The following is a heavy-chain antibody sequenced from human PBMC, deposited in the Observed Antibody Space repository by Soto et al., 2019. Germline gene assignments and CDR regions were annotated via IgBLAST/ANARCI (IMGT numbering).Heavy chain of an antibody. D-gene: IGHD5-18*01. CDR2: ISDDGSIK. CDR1: GFSFTTYA. Sequence: GSLRLSCAASGFSFTTYAMHWVRQAPGKGLEWVAVISDDGSIKYYADSVKGRFTISRDNSKNTFYLQMNSLRGDDTALYYCARAIETAMDPCDYWGQGALVTVSS. CDR3: ARAIETAMDPCDY. V-gene: IGHV3-30-3*01. J-gene: IGHJ4*02.